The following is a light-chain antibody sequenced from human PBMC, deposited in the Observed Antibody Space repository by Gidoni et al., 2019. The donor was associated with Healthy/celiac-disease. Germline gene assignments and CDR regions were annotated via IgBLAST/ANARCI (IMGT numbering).Light chain of an antibody. CDR2: GAS. V-gene: IGKV3-20*01. CDR1: QSVSSSY. J-gene: IGKJ1*01. CDR3: KQYGSSRT. Sequence: EMVLTQSPGTLSLSPGERATLSCRARQSVSSSYLAWYQQKPGQAPRLLIYGASSRATGIPDRFSGSGSGTDFTLTISSLEPEDFAVYYCKQYGSSRTFGQGTKVEIK.